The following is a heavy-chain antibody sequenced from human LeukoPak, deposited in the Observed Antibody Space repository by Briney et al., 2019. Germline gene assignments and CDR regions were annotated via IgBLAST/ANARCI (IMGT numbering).Heavy chain of an antibody. J-gene: IGHJ5*02. CDR3: AILRAIAAASFGFDP. CDR2: IYTSGST. Sequence: TPSQTLSLTCTVSGGSISSGSYYRSWIRQPAGKGLEWIGRIYTSGSTNYNPSLKSRVTISVDTSKNQFSLKLSSVTAADTAVYYCAILRAIAAASFGFDPWGQGTLVTVSS. V-gene: IGHV4-61*02. CDR1: GGSISSGSYY. D-gene: IGHD6-13*01.